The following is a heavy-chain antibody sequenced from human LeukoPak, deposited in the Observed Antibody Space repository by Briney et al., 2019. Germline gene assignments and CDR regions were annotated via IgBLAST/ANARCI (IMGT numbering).Heavy chain of an antibody. J-gene: IGHJ4*02. Sequence: ASVKVSCKASGCTFTNYALSWVRQAPGQGLEWMGWISGYNGNTNYAQKLQGRVSMTTDTSTSIAYMELRSLRSDDTAVYYCARSLWYFDFSGTTYDDYWGQGTLVTVSS. D-gene: IGHD3-22*01. V-gene: IGHV1-18*01. CDR2: ISGYNGNT. CDR1: GCTFTNYA. CDR3: ARSLWYFDFSGTTYDDY.